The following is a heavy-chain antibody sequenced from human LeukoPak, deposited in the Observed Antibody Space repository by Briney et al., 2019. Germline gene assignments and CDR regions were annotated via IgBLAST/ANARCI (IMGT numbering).Heavy chain of an antibody. V-gene: IGHV3-23*01. CDR3: AKDFKPAGRWDIDY. CDR1: GFAFSSYS. D-gene: IGHD1-1*01. J-gene: IGHJ4*02. Sequence: AGSLRLSCVASGFAFSSYSMNWVCQAPGKGLEWVSNILHRGSKTYYAGSVKGRFTVSKDNSKNTVDLQMSSLGVEDTAIYYCAKDFKPAGRWDIDYWGQGTLVTVSS. CDR2: ILHRGSKT.